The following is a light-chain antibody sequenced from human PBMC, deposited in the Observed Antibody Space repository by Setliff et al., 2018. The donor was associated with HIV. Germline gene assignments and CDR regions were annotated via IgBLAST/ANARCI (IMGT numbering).Light chain of an antibody. CDR1: FSNIGGNT. V-gene: IGLV1-44*01. Sequence: QSVLTQPPSASGTPGQRVTISCSGSFSNIGGNTINWYQQLPGTAPKLLIYANFQRPSGVPDRFSGSKSGTSGSLAISGLQSEDESDYFCAAWDDSLNVDVFGTGTKVTVL. CDR3: AAWDDSLNVDV. J-gene: IGLJ1*01. CDR2: ANF.